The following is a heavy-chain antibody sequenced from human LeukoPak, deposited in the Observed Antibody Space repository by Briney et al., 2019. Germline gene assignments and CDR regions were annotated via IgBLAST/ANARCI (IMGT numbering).Heavy chain of an antibody. CDR2: IKPDCSEP. J-gene: IGHJ3*01. D-gene: IGHD6-13*01. V-gene: IGHV3-7*01. CDR1: GLRFRICW. Sequence: GGSLRLSCAGSGLRFRICWMAWLGQPAPRGRDGVANIKPDCSEPQYVDSVRGRFTISRDNAKKSLYLQMHSLRVEDTAVYYCARANGHDRSWDMDVWGQGTMLTVSS. CDR3: ARANGHDRSWDMDV.